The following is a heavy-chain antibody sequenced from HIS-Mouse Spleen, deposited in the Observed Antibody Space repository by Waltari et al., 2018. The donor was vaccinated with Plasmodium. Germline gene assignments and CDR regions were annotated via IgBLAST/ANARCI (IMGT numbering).Heavy chain of an antibody. CDR1: GGSFSGYY. CDR2: INHSGST. D-gene: IGHD2-21*02. V-gene: IGHV4-34*01. Sequence: QVQLQQWGAGLLKPSETLSLTCAVYGGSFSGYYWSWIRQPPGKGLEWIGEINHSGSTKYNPSLKSRVTISVDTSKNQFSLKLSSVTAADTAVYYCARGRRIVVVTAPRGDYWGQGTLVTVSS. J-gene: IGHJ4*02. CDR3: ARGRRIVVVTAPRGDY.